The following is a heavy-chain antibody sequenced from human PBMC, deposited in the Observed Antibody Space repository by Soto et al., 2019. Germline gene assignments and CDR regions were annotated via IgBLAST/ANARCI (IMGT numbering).Heavy chain of an antibody. J-gene: IGHJ3*02. CDR3: ARLQLPDVTGAFDI. CDR1: GGSIGSYY. CDR2: IDTNGNI. D-gene: IGHD2-2*01. V-gene: IGHV4-4*07. Sequence: SETLSLTCTVSGGSIGSYYWSWIRQAAGKGLEWIGRIDTNGNINYSPSLRSRITMSVDTSKGQSTLHLRSVTAADTAVYYCARLQLPDVTGAFDIWGQGILVTVS.